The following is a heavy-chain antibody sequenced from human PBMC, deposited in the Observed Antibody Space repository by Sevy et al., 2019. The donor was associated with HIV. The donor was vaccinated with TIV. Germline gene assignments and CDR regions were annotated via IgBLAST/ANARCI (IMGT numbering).Heavy chain of an antibody. Sequence: GGSLRLSCAASGFTFSSYSMNWVRQAPGKGLEWVSSISSSSSYIYYADSVKGGFTISRDNAKNSLYLQMNSLRAEDTAVYYCARDIWIVSGPGFSSGMDVWGQGTTVTVSS. CDR2: ISSSSSYI. J-gene: IGHJ6*02. V-gene: IGHV3-21*01. D-gene: IGHD2-15*01. CDR1: GFTFSSYS. CDR3: ARDIWIVSGPGFSSGMDV.